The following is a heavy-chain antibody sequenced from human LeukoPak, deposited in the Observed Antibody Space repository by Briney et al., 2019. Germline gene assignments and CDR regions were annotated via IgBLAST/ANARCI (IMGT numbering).Heavy chain of an antibody. D-gene: IGHD5-12*01. J-gene: IGHJ4*02. CDR2: ISYDGSNK. Sequence: PGGSLRLSCAVAGFTFSDYYMSWIRQAPGKGLEWVAVISYDGSNKYYADSVRGRFTISRDNSKNTLYLQMNSLRAEDTAVYYCAKRGDSGYDLDYWGQGTLVTVSS. V-gene: IGHV3-30*18. CDR3: AKRGDSGYDLDY. CDR1: GFTFSDYY.